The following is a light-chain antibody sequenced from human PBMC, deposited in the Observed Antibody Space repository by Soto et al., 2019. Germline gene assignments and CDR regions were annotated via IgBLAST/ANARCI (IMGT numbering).Light chain of an antibody. CDR1: QSINNW. CDR2: KAS. CDR3: QQYNDYSWT. V-gene: IGKV1-5*03. Sequence: DIQMTQSPSTLSASVGDRVTITCRASQSINNWLAWYQQKPGKAPNLLIYKASNLESGVPSRFSGSGSGTEFTLTISSLQPDDFATYYCQQYNDYSWTFGQGTKFVIK. J-gene: IGKJ1*01.